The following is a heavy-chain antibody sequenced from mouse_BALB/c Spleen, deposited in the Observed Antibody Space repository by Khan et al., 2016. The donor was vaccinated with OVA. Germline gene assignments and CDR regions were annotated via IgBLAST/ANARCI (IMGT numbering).Heavy chain of an antibody. D-gene: IGHD1-3*01. J-gene: IGHJ2*01. Sequence: QVRLQQSRSELVRPGTSVKMSCKAVGFTFTNYWIGWVKQRPGHGLEWIGDIHPGGGYTDYNEKFKGKTTLTADAFSSTAYMQLSSLTSEDSAIYYCERESDNDYYFDYWGQGTTLTVSS. CDR1: GFTFTNYW. CDR2: IHPGGGYT. V-gene: IGHV1-63*02. CDR3: ERESDNDYYFDY.